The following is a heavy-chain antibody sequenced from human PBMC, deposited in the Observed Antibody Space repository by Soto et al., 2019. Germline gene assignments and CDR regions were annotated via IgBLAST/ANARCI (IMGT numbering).Heavy chain of an antibody. CDR3: ARESGDWPLNWFDP. J-gene: IGHJ5*02. CDR2: ILSDGSTK. D-gene: IGHD2-21*02. Sequence: GGSLRLSCAASGFTFSDYGMHWVRQAPGKGLQWLAVILSDGSTKYYADSVKGRFAISRDNAKNTLYLQMNGLTAEDTAVYYCARESGDWPLNWFDPWGQGTLVTVSS. CDR1: GFTFSDYG. V-gene: IGHV3-30*03.